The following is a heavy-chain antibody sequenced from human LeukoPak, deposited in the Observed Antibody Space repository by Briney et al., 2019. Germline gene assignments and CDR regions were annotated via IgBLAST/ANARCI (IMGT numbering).Heavy chain of an antibody. D-gene: IGHD2-8*02. CDR1: GGSISSGSYY. CDR3: ARGLRTGNYYFDY. V-gene: IGHV4-61*02. Sequence: SESLSLTCTVSGGSISSGSYYWSWIRQPAGKGLEWIGRIYTSGSTNYNPSLKSRVTISIDTSKNQFSLKLNSVTAADTAMYYCARGLRTGNYYFDYWGQGTLVTVSS. CDR2: IYTSGST. J-gene: IGHJ4*02.